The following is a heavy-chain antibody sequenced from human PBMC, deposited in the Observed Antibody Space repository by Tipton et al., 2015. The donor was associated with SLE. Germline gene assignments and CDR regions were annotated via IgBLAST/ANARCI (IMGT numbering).Heavy chain of an antibody. J-gene: IGHJ6*03. CDR3: ARGSGGQELWFGSYYYYYMDV. D-gene: IGHD3-10*01. V-gene: IGHV4-34*01. CDR1: GGSFSGYY. CDR2: INHSGST. Sequence: GLVKPSETLSLTCAVYGGSFSGYYWSWIRQPPGKGLEWIGEINHSGSTNYNPSLKSRVTISVDTSKNQFSLKLSSVTAADTAVYYCARGSGGQELWFGSYYYYYMDVWGKGTTVTVSS.